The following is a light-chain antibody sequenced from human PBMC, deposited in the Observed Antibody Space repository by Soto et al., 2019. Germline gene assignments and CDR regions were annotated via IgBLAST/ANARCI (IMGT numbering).Light chain of an antibody. Sequence: QSALTQPASVSGSPGQSITISCTGTTSDVGGYNYVSWYQQHPGKAPKLMIYDVTKRPSGVPDRFSGSKSGNTASLTISGLQAEDESEYYCCSYAGFYTLVFGGGTKVTVL. CDR3: CSYAGFYTLV. J-gene: IGLJ3*02. CDR2: DVT. CDR1: TSDVGGYNY. V-gene: IGLV2-11*01.